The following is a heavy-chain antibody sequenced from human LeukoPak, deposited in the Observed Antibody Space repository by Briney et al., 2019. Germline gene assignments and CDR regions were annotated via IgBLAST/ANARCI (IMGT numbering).Heavy chain of an antibody. Sequence: GASVKVSCKASGYGLSSYGISWVRQAPGQGLEWMGWISVYNGNTNYAQNLQGRVTLTTDTSTSTAYMELSRLRSDDTAVYYCARTYNWNDPYYYYYMDVWGKGTTVTVSS. CDR1: GYGLSSYG. CDR2: ISVYNGNT. V-gene: IGHV1-18*04. D-gene: IGHD1-20*01. J-gene: IGHJ6*03. CDR3: ARTYNWNDPYYYYYMDV.